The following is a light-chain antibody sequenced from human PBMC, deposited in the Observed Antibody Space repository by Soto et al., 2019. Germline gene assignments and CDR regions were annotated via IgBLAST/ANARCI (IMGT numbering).Light chain of an antibody. Sequence: DIQMTQSPSSLSASVGDRVTITCRASQRISNFLNWYQHEPGKAPKLLIYGAVTLQSGVPPRFRGSGSGSDFTLTISKLQPEDFATYYCQQSHSIPNTFGQGTKLEI. V-gene: IGKV1-39*01. J-gene: IGKJ2*01. CDR1: QRISNF. CDR2: GAV. CDR3: QQSHSIPNT.